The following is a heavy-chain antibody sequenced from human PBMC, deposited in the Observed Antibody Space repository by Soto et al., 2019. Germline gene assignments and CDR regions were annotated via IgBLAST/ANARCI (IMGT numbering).Heavy chain of an antibody. D-gene: IGHD4-17*01. J-gene: IGHJ5*02. Sequence: QVQLQESGPGLVKPSGTLSLTCAVSGASISSDNWWSWVRQPPGKGLEWIGEIYHSGNTKYNPSLKSRVTISVDKYKIQFSLNVTSVTAAGTAVYYCARDMGMTTVTPWGQGTLVTVSS. CDR1: GASISSDNW. V-gene: IGHV4-4*02. CDR3: ARDMGMTTVTP. CDR2: IYHSGNT.